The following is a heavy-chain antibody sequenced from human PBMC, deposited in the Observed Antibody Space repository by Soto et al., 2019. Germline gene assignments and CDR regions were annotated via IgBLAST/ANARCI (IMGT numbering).Heavy chain of an antibody. J-gene: IGHJ6*02. D-gene: IGHD1-26*01. CDR1: GYTFSSYD. CDR2: MNPNTGNT. Sequence: ASVKVSGKASGYTFSSYDFNWVRQATGQGLEWMGWMNPNTGNTGYAQKFQGRVTMTRDTSISTAYMALSSLTSEDTAVFYCARPWELSGYYHGMDVWGRGTTVTVSS. V-gene: IGHV1-8*01. CDR3: ARPWELSGYYHGMDV.